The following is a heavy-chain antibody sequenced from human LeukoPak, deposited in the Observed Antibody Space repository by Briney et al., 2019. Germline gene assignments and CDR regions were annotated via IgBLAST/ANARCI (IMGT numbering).Heavy chain of an antibody. CDR2: MNPNSSNT. Sequence: ASVKVSCKASGYTFTSYDINWVRQATGQGLEWMGWMNPNSSNTGYAQKFQGRVTMTRNTSISTAYMELSSLRSEDTAVYYCARGRGSSGWYSVHWYFDLWGRGTLVTVSS. CDR3: ARGRGSSGWYSVHWYFDL. CDR1: GYTFTSYD. D-gene: IGHD6-19*01. V-gene: IGHV1-8*01. J-gene: IGHJ2*01.